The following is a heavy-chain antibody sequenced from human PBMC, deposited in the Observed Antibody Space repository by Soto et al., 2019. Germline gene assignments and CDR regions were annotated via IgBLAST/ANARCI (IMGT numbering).Heavy chain of an antibody. J-gene: IGHJ6*02. Sequence: SETLSLTCAVSGGSISSGDWCWSWVRQSQGKGLEWIGEIYPGGSTNYNPSLRSRVTISVDKSKNQFSLKLSSVTAADTAVYYCARVSGTVTTTSYYYYGMDVWGQGTTVTVSS. CDR1: GGSISSGDW. D-gene: IGHD4-17*01. CDR2: IYPGGST. V-gene: IGHV4-4*02. CDR3: ARVSGTVTTTSYYYYGMDV.